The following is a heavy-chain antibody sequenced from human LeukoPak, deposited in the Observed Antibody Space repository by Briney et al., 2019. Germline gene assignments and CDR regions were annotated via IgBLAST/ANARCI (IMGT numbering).Heavy chain of an antibody. V-gene: IGHV1-18*01. D-gene: IGHD4-17*01. Sequence: ASVKVSCKASGYTFTSYGISWVRQAPGQGLEWMGWISAYNGNTNYAQKLQGRVTMTTDTSTSTVYMELSSLRSEDTALYYCARGNTTNYGDYLYYFDCWGQGTLVTVSS. CDR1: GYTFTSYG. J-gene: IGHJ4*02. CDR2: ISAYNGNT. CDR3: ARGNTTNYGDYLYYFDC.